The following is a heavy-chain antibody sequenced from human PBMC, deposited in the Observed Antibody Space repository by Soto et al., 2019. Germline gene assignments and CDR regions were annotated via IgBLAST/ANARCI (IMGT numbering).Heavy chain of an antibody. D-gene: IGHD2-21*01. CDR1: GYTFTGYY. Sequence: ASVKLSCKASGYTFTGYYMHWVRQAPGQGLEWMGWINPNSGGTNYAQKFQGRVTITRDTSASTAYMELSSLRSEDTAVYYCARGGEPIDYWGQGTLVTVSS. J-gene: IGHJ4*02. CDR3: ARGGEPIDY. CDR2: INPNSGGT. V-gene: IGHV1-2*02.